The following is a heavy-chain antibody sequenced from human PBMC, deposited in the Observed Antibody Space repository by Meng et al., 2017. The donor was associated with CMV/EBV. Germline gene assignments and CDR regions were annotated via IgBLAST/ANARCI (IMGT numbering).Heavy chain of an antibody. CDR1: GGSISSYY. J-gene: IGHJ4*02. D-gene: IGHD2-21*02. Sequence: QVQRQESGPGLVKPSETLSLTCTVSGGSISSYYWSWIRQPPGKGLEWIGYIYYSGSTYYNPSLKSRVTISVDTSKNQFSLKLSSVTAADTAVYYCAREGDNPFDYWGQGTLVTVSS. CDR2: IYYSGST. V-gene: IGHV4-59*12. CDR3: AREGDNPFDY.